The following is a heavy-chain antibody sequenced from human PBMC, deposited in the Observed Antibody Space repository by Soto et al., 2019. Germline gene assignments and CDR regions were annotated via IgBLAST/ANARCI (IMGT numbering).Heavy chain of an antibody. V-gene: IGHV3-53*02. J-gene: IGHJ6*02. CDR2: IHSGGST. CDR1: GFTVSSNY. CDR3: ARRHYGMDV. Sequence: EVQLVETGGGLIPPGGSLRLSCAASGFTVSSNYMSWVRQAPGKGLEWVSVIHSGGSTYYADSVKGRFTISRDNSKNTLDLQMDSLRPEDTALYYCARRHYGMDVGGQGTTVTVS.